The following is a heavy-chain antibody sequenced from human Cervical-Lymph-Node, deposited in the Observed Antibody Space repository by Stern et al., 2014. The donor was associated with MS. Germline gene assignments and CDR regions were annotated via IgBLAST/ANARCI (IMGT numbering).Heavy chain of an antibody. J-gene: IGHJ6*02. Sequence: DVHLVESGGGLVQPGGSLRLSCAASGFTFSSYAMSWVRQAPGKGLAWVSAISGSGGSTYYADSVKGRFTISRDNSKNTLYLQMNSLRAEDTAVYYCAKRMEGNSYGYTYYGMDVWGQGTTVTVSS. CDR1: GFTFSSYA. V-gene: IGHV3-23*04. D-gene: IGHD5-18*01. CDR3: AKRMEGNSYGYTYYGMDV. CDR2: ISGSGGST.